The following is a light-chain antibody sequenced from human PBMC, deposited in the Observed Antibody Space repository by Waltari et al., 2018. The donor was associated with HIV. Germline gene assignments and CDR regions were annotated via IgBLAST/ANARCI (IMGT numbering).Light chain of an antibody. CDR2: WAS. J-gene: IGKJ4*01. CDR3: QQYYSTLALT. CDR1: QSLLYSSDNKNY. Sequence: DIVMTQSPDSLAVSLGERATINCKSSQSLLYSSDNKNYLAWYQQKPGQPPKPLIYWASTRESGVPDRFSGSGSGTDFTLTINSLQAEDVAVYYCQQYYSTLALTFGGGTKVEIK. V-gene: IGKV4-1*01.